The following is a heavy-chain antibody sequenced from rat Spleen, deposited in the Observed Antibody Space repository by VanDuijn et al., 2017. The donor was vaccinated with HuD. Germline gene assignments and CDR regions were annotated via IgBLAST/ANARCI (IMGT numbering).Heavy chain of an antibody. CDR2: LWNTGGT. Sequence: QVQLKESGPGLVQPSQTLSLTCTVAGFSPTSNNVHWVRQPPGKGLEWMGVLWNTGGTRYNSALKSRLSISRDTPKSQVFLKMNSLQTEDTATYYCARDWSYNSGFDYWGQGVMVTVSS. J-gene: IGHJ2*01. V-gene: IGHV2-41*01. CDR3: ARDWSYNSGFDY. CDR1: GFSPTSNN. D-gene: IGHD4-3*01.